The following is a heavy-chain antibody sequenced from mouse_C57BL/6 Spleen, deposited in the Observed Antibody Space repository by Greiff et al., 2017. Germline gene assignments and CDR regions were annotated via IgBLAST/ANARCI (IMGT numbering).Heavy chain of an antibody. Sequence: QVQLQQSGAELVKPGASVKISCKASGYAFSSYWMNWVKQRPGKGLEWIGQIYPGDGDTNYNGKFKGKATLTADKSSSTAYMQLSSLTSEASAVYFYASVPDYGSREAMDYWGQGTSVTVSS. V-gene: IGHV1-80*01. CDR2: IYPGDGDT. D-gene: IGHD1-1*01. CDR1: GYAFSSYW. CDR3: ASVPDYGSREAMDY. J-gene: IGHJ4*01.